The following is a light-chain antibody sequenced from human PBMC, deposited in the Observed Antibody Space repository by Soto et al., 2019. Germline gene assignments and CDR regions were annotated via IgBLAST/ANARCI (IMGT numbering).Light chain of an antibody. CDR2: EVS. V-gene: IGLV2-8*01. CDR1: SSDVGGYNY. J-gene: IGLJ1*01. Sequence: QSVLTQPPSASGSPGQSVTLSCTGTSSDVGGYNYVSWYQQHPGKGPKLIIYEVSKRPSGVPDRFSGSKSGNTASLTVSGLQAEEDAYYYCSSYGGRNNVVFGTGTKLTVL. CDR3: SSYGGRNNVV.